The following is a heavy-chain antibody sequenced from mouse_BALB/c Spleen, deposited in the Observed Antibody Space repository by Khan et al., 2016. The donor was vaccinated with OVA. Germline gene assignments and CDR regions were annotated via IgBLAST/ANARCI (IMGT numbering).Heavy chain of an antibody. CDR3: VRDGAYHRNAGWVAY. J-gene: IGHJ3*01. CDR2: INPSNGYT. CDR1: GYTFTSYT. D-gene: IGHD2-14*01. Sequence: QVQLKQSGAELARPGASVKMSCKASGYTFTSYTIHWIKKRPGQGLEWIGYINPSNGYTNYNQKFKDKATLTTDKSSTTAYLQLSSPTSDDSAVXNCVRDGAYHRNAGWVAYWGQGTLVTVSA. V-gene: IGHV1-4*01.